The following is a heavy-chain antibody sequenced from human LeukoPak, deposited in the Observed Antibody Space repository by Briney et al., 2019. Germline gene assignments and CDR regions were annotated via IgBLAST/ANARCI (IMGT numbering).Heavy chain of an antibody. CDR1: GFTFSFSW. J-gene: IGHJ4*02. CDR3: AKDLVSTVTTWFDY. Sequence: PGGSLRLSCAASGFTFSFSWMHWVRQAPGKGLVWVSRINGNGSSTTYADSVKGRFTISRDNAKNTLYLQMNSLRAEDTAVYYCAKDLVSTVTTWFDYWGQGTLVTVSS. D-gene: IGHD4-17*01. V-gene: IGHV3-74*01. CDR2: INGNGSST.